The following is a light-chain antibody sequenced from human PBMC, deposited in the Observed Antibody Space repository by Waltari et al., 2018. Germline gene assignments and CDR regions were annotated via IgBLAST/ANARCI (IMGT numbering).Light chain of an antibody. J-gene: IGKJ5*01. V-gene: IGKV1-27*01. Sequence: DIQMTQSPSSLSASVGDRVPITCRASQGIRNYLAWYPHRPGKCPKLLIYAASILQSGVPSRVSGSGSETEFTHTISSLQPEDVATYYCQKYNSAPAITFGQGTRLEIK. CDR2: AAS. CDR1: QGIRNY. CDR3: QKYNSAPAIT.